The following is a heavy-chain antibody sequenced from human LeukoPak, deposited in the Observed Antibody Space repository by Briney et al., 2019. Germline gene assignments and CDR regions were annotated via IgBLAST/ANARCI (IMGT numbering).Heavy chain of an antibody. CDR1: GFTVSSNY. CDR2: IYSGGST. J-gene: IGHJ4*02. CDR3: ASSLGGIFDY. D-gene: IGHD3-16*01. Sequence: GGSLRLSCAASGFTVSSNYMSWVRQAPGKGLEWVSVIYSGGSTYYADSVKGRFTISRDYSKNALYLQMNSLRAEDTAVYYCASSLGGIFDYWGQGTLVTVSS. V-gene: IGHV3-66*02.